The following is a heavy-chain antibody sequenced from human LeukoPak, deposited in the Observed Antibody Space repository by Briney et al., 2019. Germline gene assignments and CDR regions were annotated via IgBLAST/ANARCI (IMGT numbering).Heavy chain of an antibody. D-gene: IGHD5-18*01. CDR2: INHSGST. V-gene: IGHV4-34*01. J-gene: IGHJ4*02. CDR1: GGSFSGYY. CDR3: ARGSNTADDY. Sequence: ASETLSLTCAVYGGSFSGYYWSWIRQPPGKGLEWIGEINHSGSTNYNPSLKSRVTISVDTSKNQFSLKLSSVTAADTAVYYCARGSNTADDYWGRGTLVTVSS.